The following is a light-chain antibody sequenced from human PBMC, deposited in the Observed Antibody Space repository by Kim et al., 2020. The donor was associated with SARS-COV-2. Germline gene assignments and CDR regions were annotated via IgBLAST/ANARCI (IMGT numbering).Light chain of an antibody. Sequence: GERATLACRASQSVSGTYLAWYQQRPGQAPRLLIYGASSRATGIPDRFSGSGSGTDFTLTINRLEPEDFAVYYCQQYDSSSRWTFGQGTKVDIK. CDR3: QQYDSSSRWT. CDR2: GAS. V-gene: IGKV3-20*01. CDR1: QSVSGTY. J-gene: IGKJ1*01.